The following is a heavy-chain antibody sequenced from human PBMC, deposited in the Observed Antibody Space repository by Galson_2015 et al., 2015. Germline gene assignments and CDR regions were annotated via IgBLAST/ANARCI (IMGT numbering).Heavy chain of an antibody. CDR1: GFTFSSYA. J-gene: IGHJ3*02. Sequence: SLRLSCAASGFTFSSYAMHWVRQAPGKGPEWVAVISYDGSNKYYADSVKGRFTISRDNSKNTLYLQMNSLRAEDTAVYYCARDRLGPVVVWSYDAFDIWGQGTMVTVSS. D-gene: IGHD2-2*01. CDR3: ARDRLGPVVVWSYDAFDI. V-gene: IGHV3-30-3*01. CDR2: ISYDGSNK.